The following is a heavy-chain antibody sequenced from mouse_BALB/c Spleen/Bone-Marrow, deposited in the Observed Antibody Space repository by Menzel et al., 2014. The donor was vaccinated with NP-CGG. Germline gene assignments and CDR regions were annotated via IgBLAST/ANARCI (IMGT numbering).Heavy chain of an antibody. J-gene: IGHJ2*01. CDR2: ISSGSRTL. CDR1: GFTFGSFA. Sequence: EVQLQQSGGGLVQPGGSRKLSCAASGFTFGSFAMHWVRQAPEKGLEWVAYISSGSRTLYYGDTVMGRFTISRDNPKKPLFQKMTSLRSEDTDTYYCVRSGSNFGFFDYWGQGTTLTISS. D-gene: IGHD2-5*01. V-gene: IGHV5-17*02. CDR3: VRSGSNFGFFDY.